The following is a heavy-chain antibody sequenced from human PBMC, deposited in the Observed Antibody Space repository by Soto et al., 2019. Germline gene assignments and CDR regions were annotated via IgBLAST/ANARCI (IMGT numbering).Heavy chain of an antibody. CDR1: GFTFSSYS. J-gene: IGHJ6*02. Sequence: PGGSLRLSCAASGFTFSSYSMNWVRQAPGKGLEWVSSISSSSSYIYYADSVNGRFTISRDNAKNSLYLQMNSLRAEDTAVYYCAFLPYYAILTGYYTHLTDYGMDVWGHGTTVTVSS. CDR2: ISSSSSYI. CDR3: AFLPYYAILTGYYTHLTDYGMDV. D-gene: IGHD3-9*01. V-gene: IGHV3-21*01.